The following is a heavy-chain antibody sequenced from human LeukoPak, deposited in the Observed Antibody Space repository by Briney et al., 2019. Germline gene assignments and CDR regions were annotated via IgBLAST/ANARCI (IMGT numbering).Heavy chain of an antibody. CDR2: ISGSGGTT. V-gene: IGHV3-23*01. D-gene: IGHD2-2*02. CDR3: ARDGVYCSSTSCYTGYYYYYMDV. CDR1: GFTFNNYA. Sequence: PGGSLRLSCTASGFTFNNYAMNWVRQAPKKGLEWVSVISGSGGTTHYADSVKGRFTISRDNAKNSLYLQMNSLRAEDTAVYYCARDGVYCSSTSCYTGYYYYYMDVWGKGTTVTVSS. J-gene: IGHJ6*03.